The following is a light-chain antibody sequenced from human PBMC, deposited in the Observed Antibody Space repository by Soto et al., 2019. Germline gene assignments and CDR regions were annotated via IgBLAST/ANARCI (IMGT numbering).Light chain of an antibody. CDR1: PSVGNNY. Sequence: EIVLTQSPGTLSLSPGERATLSCRASPSVGNNYLAWYQQKPGQAPRLLIYGASSRATGIPDRFSGSGSGTVFTLTISRVEPEDFAVYYCQQYRSTLPITFGQGTRLEIK. CDR3: QQYRSTLPIT. J-gene: IGKJ5*01. V-gene: IGKV3-20*01. CDR2: GAS.